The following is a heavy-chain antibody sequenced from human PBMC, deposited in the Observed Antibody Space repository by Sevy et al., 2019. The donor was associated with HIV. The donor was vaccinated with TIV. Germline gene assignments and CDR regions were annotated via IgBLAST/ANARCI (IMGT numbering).Heavy chain of an antibody. Sequence: GGSLRLSCAASGFTFSSYAMHWVRQAPGKGLEYVSAISSNGGRTYYANSVKGRFTISRDNSKNTLYLQMGSLRAEDMAVYYCARESTIFGVVEGPDYWGQGTLVTVSS. J-gene: IGHJ4*02. CDR1: GFTFSSYA. CDR3: ARESTIFGVVEGPDY. CDR2: ISSNGGRT. V-gene: IGHV3-64*01. D-gene: IGHD3-3*01.